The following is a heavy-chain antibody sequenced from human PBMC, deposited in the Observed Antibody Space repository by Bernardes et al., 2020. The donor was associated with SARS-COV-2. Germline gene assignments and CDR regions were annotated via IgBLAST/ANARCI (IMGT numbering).Heavy chain of an antibody. CDR3: ARDLITRGMDV. CDR1: GFTVSSNY. CDR2: IYSGGST. J-gene: IGHJ6*02. Sequence: GSLRLPCAASGFTVSSNYMSWVRTAPGKGLEWVSVIYSGGSTFYADSVKGRFTISRDNSRNTLYLQMNSLRAEDTAVYYCARDLITRGMDVWGQGTTVTVSS. V-gene: IGHV3-66*01.